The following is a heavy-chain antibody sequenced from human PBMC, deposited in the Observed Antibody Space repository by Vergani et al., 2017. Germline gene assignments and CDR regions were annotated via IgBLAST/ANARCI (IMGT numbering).Heavy chain of an antibody. D-gene: IGHD5-24*01. J-gene: IGHJ4*02. CDR3: ARQRDGLDY. Sequence: QVQLVESGGGVVQPGRSLRLSCAASGFTFSSYAMHWVRQAPGKGLEWVAVISYDGSNKYYADSVKGRFTISRDNSKNTLHLQMNSLRAEDTAVYYCARQRDGLDYWGQGTLVTVSS. CDR1: GFTFSSYA. V-gene: IGHV3-30-3*01. CDR2: ISYDGSNK.